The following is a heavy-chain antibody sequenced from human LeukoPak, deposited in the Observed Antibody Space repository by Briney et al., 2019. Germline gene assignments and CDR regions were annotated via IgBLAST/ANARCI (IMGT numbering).Heavy chain of an antibody. CDR2: ISGSGGST. V-gene: IGHV3-23*01. J-gene: IGHJ6*02. D-gene: IGHD3-10*01. CDR1: GFTFSSYA. CDR3: AKDRVFYYYYYGMDV. Sequence: GGSLRLSCAASGFTFSSYAMSWVRQAPGKGLEWVSLISGSGGSTYYADSVKGRFTISRDNSKNTLYLQMNSLRTEDTAVYYCAKDRVFYYYYYGMDVWGQGTTVTVSS.